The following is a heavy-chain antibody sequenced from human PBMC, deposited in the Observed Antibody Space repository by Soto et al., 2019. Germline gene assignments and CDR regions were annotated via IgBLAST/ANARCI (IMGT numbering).Heavy chain of an antibody. CDR2: ISWDGGST. CDR1: GFTFDDYT. Sequence: WGSLRLSCSASGFTFDDYTLHWVRQAPGKGLEWVSLISWDGGSTYYADSVECRFTISRDNSKNSLYLQMNSLRTEDAALYYCAKDIKAYYHYGMDVWGQGTTVTVSS. J-gene: IGHJ6*02. V-gene: IGHV3-43*01. CDR3: AKDIKAYYHYGMDV.